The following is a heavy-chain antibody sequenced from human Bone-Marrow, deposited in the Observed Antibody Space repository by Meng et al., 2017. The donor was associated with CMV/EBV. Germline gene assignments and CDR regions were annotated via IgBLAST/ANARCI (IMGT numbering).Heavy chain of an antibody. V-gene: IGHV3-30*04. CDR1: GFTFSSYA. D-gene: IGHD6-13*01. J-gene: IGHJ4*02. Sequence: GESLKISCAASGFTFSSYAMHWVRQAPGKGLEWVAVISNDGINRYYADSVKGRFTISRDNAKNSLSLQMNSLRAEDTAVYHCARASGKSSNWYSLLDYWGQGTRVTVSS. CDR3: ARASGKSSNWYSLLDY. CDR2: ISNDGINR.